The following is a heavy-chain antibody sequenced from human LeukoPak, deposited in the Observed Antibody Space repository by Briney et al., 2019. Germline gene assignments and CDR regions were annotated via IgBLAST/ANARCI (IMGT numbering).Heavy chain of an antibody. J-gene: IGHJ6*02. D-gene: IGHD3-10*01. CDR2: ISGSGGDT. CDR3: AKAVWFGEFDYYFFGLDV. V-gene: IGHV3-23*01. CDR1: GFTFSSYA. Sequence: PGGSLRLSCAAFGFTFSSYAMGWVRQAPGKGLEWVSAISGSGGDTYYADSVKGRFTFSRDNSKNTLYLQMISLRPEDTALYYCAKAVWFGEFDYYFFGLDVWGQGTTVTVSS.